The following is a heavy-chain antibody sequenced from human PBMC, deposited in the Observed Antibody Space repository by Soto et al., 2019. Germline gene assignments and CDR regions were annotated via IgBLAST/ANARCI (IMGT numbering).Heavy chain of an antibody. CDR3: ARDNNWSFDH. D-gene: IGHD1-1*01. CDR2: ISWNSDTI. CDR1: GFTSSDYT. V-gene: IGHV3-48*01. J-gene: IGHJ4*02. Sequence: EVQLVESGAGLVQPGGSLRLSCAASGFTSSDYTMNWFRQAPGKGLEWISYISWNSDTIYYADSVKGRFTISRDDARNSLHLQMNSLRAEDTAVYYCARDNNWSFDHWGQGTLVTVSS.